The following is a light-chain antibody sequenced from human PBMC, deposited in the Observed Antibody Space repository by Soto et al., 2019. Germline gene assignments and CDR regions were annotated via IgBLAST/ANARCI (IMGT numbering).Light chain of an antibody. Sequence: DIQLTQSPLSLSASVGDRVAITCRASQGISNYLAWYQQKPGKVPKLLIYAASTLQSGVPSRFSGSGSATDFIRTINCLQTGDVATYFCQMYNSAPWTFGQGTKVEIK. CDR1: QGISNY. CDR2: AAS. V-gene: IGKV1-27*01. CDR3: QMYNSAPWT. J-gene: IGKJ1*01.